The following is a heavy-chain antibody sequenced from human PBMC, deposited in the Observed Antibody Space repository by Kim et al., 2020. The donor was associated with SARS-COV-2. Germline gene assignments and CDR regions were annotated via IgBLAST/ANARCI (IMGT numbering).Heavy chain of an antibody. D-gene: IGHD4-17*01. Sequence: PAIKSRVTISVDTSKNQFSLKLSSVTAADTAVYYCARYLRVARDNWFDPWGQGTLVTVSS. J-gene: IGHJ5*02. CDR3: ARYLRVARDNWFDP. V-gene: IGHV4-34*01.